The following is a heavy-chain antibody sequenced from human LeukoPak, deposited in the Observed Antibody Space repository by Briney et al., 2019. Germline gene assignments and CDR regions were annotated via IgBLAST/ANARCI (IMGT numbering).Heavy chain of an antibody. CDR3: ARTYYDFWSGYPHGAFDI. V-gene: IGHV3-33*01. CDR1: GFTFSSYG. CDR2: IWYDGSNK. J-gene: IGHJ3*02. D-gene: IGHD3-3*01. Sequence: GRSLRLSCAASGFTFSSYGMHWVRQAPGKGLEWVAVIWYDGSNKYYADSVKGRFTISRDNSENTLYLQMNSLRAEDTAVYYCARTYYDFWSGYPHGAFDIWGQGTMVTVSS.